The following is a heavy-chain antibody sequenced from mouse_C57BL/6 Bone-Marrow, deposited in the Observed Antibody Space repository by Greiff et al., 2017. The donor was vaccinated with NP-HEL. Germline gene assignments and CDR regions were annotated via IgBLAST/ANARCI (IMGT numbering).Heavy chain of an antibody. CDR3: AKKGWDYRYYYAMDY. D-gene: IGHD4-1*01. Sequence: VQLQQSGPGLVQPSQSLSITCTVSGFSLTSYGVHWVRQSPGKGLEWLGVLWRGGSTDYNAAFMSRLSITKDNSKSQVFFKMNSLQADDTAIYYCAKKGWDYRYYYAMDYWGQGTSVTVSS. V-gene: IGHV2-5*01. J-gene: IGHJ4*01. CDR2: LWRGGST. CDR1: GFSLTSYG.